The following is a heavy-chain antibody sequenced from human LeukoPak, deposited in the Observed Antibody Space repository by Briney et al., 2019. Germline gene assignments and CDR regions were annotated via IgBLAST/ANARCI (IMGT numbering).Heavy chain of an antibody. CDR2: IYYSGST. CDR3: AREVRISGDYYYFDY. J-gene: IGHJ4*02. V-gene: IGHV4-59*01. Sequence: PSETLSLTCTVSGGSLSSYYWSWIRQPPGKGLEWIGYIYYSGSTNYNPSLKSRVTISVDTSKNQLSLKLSSVTAADTAVYYCAREVRISGDYYYFDYWGQGTLVTVSS. D-gene: IGHD4-17*01. CDR1: GGSLSSYY.